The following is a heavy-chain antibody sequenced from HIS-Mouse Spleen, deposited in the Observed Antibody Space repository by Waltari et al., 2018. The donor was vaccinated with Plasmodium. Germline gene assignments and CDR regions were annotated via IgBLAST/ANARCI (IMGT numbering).Heavy chain of an antibody. V-gene: IGHV1-2*02. D-gene: IGHD6-13*01. CDR1: GYTFTGYY. CDR3: ARGLGYKAAAGTFVEYFQH. CDR2: INPNSGGT. J-gene: IGHJ1*01. Sequence: QVQLVQSGAEVKKPGASVKVSCKASGYTFTGYYMHWVRQAPGQGLEWMGWINPNSGGTNYAQKFQGRVTMTRDTSISTAYMELSRLRSDDTAVYYCARGLGYKAAAGTFVEYFQHWGQGTLVTVSS.